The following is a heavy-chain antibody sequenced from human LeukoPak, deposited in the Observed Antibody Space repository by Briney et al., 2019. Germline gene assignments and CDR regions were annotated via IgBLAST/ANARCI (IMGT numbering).Heavy chain of an antibody. D-gene: IGHD5-24*01. Sequence: SQTLSLTCAISGDSVSSNSAAWNWIRQSPSRGLEWLGRTYYRSIWYNDYAVSVKSRIIISPDTSKNQFSLQLNSVTPEDTAVYFCATVRDGPKPHFDSWGQGTLVTVSS. CDR2: TYYRSIWYN. CDR1: GDSVSSNSAA. V-gene: IGHV6-1*01. J-gene: IGHJ4*02. CDR3: ATVRDGPKPHFDS.